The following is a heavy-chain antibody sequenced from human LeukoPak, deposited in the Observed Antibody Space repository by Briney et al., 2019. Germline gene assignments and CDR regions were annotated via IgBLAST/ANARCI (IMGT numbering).Heavy chain of an antibody. Sequence: GASVKVSCKASGYTFTGYYMRWVRQGPGQGLEWMGWINPNSGGTNYAQKFQGRVTMTRDTSISTAYMELSRLRSDDTAVYYCADYYYGSGSRGDYWGQGTLVTVSS. D-gene: IGHD3-10*01. CDR2: INPNSGGT. CDR3: ADYYYGSGSRGDY. CDR1: GYTFTGYY. V-gene: IGHV1-2*02. J-gene: IGHJ4*02.